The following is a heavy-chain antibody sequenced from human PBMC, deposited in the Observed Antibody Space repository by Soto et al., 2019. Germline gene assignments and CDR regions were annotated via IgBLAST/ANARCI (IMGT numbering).Heavy chain of an antibody. D-gene: IGHD5-18*01. Sequence: GESLKISCKASGYKFTTYWIGWVRQMPGKGLEWVGIVYPGDSETRYSPSFQGHVTVSADTSLSTAYLHWNSLWASDTAMYYCARNAADGGYNCAALDLWGQGTMVTVSS. CDR3: ARNAADGGYNCAALDL. V-gene: IGHV5-51*01. CDR2: VYPGDSET. J-gene: IGHJ3*01. CDR1: GYKFTTYW.